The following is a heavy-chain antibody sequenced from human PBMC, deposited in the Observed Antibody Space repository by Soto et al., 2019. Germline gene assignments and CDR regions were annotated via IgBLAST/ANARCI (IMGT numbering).Heavy chain of an antibody. CDR1: GFTFSSYA. J-gene: IGHJ6*03. Sequence: EVQLLESGGDLVQPGGSLRLSCAASGFTFSSYAMTWVRQAPGKGLEWVSAISTSGGSPYYADTVKGRFTISRDNSKSTLYLQMNRLRAEDTAIYYCAKSYHSNSYTYYYMHVWGKGTTVTVSS. CDR3: AKSYHSNSYTYYYMHV. V-gene: IGHV3-23*01. CDR2: ISTSGGSP. D-gene: IGHD3-16*02.